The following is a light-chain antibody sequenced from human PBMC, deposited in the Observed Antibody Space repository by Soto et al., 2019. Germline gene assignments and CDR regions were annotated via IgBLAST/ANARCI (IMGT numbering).Light chain of an antibody. V-gene: IGLV2-23*02. CDR2: EVS. CDR1: SSDVGSYNL. J-gene: IGLJ3*02. CDR3: GSDTGISTWV. Sequence: QSALTQPASVSGSPGQSITISCTGTSSDVGSYNLVSWYQQHPGKAPKLMIYEVSKRPSGVSNRFSGSKSANTASLTSAGHQAEDAADYCCGSDTGISTWVFGGGTKVTVL.